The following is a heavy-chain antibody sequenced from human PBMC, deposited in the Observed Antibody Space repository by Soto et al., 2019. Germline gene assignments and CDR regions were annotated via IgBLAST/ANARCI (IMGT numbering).Heavy chain of an antibody. D-gene: IGHD2-2*02. CDR1: GGTFSSYA. CDR2: IIPIFGTA. J-gene: IGHJ6*02. V-gene: IGHV1-69*01. CDR3: AVVDCSSTSCYTGYYYYGMDV. Sequence: QVQLVQSGAEVKKPGSSVKVSCKASGGTFSSYAISWVRQAPGQGLEWMGGIIPIFGTANYAQKFQGRVTITADESTRTAYMELSSLRSEDTAVYYCAVVDCSSTSCYTGYYYYGMDVWGQGTTVTVSS.